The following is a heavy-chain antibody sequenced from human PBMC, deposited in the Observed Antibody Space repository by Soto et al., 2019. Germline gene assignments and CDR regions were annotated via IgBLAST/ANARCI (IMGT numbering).Heavy chain of an antibody. J-gene: IGHJ4*02. CDR3: ARHSNRNYGLYYFDY. CDR1: GGSFIGHY. V-gene: IGHV4-34*01. Sequence: SETLSLTSAVYGGSFIGHYWSWIRQPPGKGLEWIGDIYYSGSTKYKPSLKSRVTMSVDTSKNQFSLKVSSATAADTAVYYCARHSNRNYGLYYFDYWGLGALVTVSS. D-gene: IGHD4-4*01. CDR2: IYYSGST.